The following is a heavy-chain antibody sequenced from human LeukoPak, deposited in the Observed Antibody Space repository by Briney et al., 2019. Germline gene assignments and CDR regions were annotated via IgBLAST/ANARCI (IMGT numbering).Heavy chain of an antibody. D-gene: IGHD1-20*01. CDR2: IYYSGST. J-gene: IGHJ6*02. V-gene: IGHV4-59*01. CDR3: ARALRARITGTTASVYGMDV. CDR1: GGSISSYY. Sequence: SETLPLTCTVSGGSISSYYWSWIRQPPGKGLEWIGYIYYSGSTNYNPSLKSRVTISVDTSKNQFSLKLSSVTAADTDVYYCARALRARITGTTASVYGMDVWGQGTTVTVSS.